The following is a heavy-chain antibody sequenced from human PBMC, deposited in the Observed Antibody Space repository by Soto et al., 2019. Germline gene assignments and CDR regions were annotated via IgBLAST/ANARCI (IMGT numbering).Heavy chain of an antibody. CDR1: GGSITSSGSA. Sequence: QLQLQESGPGLVKPSETLSLTCNASGGSITSSGSAWGWIRQSPGKGLEWIGTIDYSGNIYYIPSLKSRITISVDTSKNQISLKPSSVTAADTAVYYCARHIHNQGFEYYFDSWGQGTLVTVSS. CDR2: IDYSGNI. D-gene: IGHD1-1*01. V-gene: IGHV4-39*01. CDR3: ARHIHNQGFEYYFDS. J-gene: IGHJ4*02.